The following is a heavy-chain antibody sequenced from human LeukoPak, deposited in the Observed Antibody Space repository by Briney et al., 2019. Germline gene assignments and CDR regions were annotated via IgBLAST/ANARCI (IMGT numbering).Heavy chain of an antibody. D-gene: IGHD2-2*01. CDR3: ARSVVVRPYNWFDP. J-gene: IGHJ5*02. V-gene: IGHV1-18*01. CDR1: GYTFTSYG. Sequence: ASVKVSCKASGYTFTSYGISWVRQAPGQGLEWMGWISAYNGNTNYAQKLQGRVTLTTDTSTSTAYMELRSLRSDDTAVYYCARSVVVRPYNWFDPWGQGTLVTVSS. CDR2: ISAYNGNT.